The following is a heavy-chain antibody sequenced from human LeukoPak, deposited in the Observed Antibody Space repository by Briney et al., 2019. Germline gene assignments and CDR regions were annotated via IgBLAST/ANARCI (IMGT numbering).Heavy chain of an antibody. V-gene: IGHV1-2*02. J-gene: IGHJ4*02. D-gene: IGHD4-11*01. CDR3: ARGTVGYFDY. Sequence: ASVKVSCKASGYTFTNHYMHWVRQAPGQGLEWMGWINPNSGDTNYAQKFQGRVTMTRDTSINTAYMELSRLRSDDTAVYYCARGTVGYFDYWGQGTLVTVSS. CDR2: INPNSGDT. CDR1: GYTFTNHY.